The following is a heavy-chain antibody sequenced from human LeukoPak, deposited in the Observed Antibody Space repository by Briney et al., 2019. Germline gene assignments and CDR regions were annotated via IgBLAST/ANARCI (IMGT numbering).Heavy chain of an antibody. CDR2: IYYSGST. CDR3: ARYGSGSYYNGKPLDY. Sequence: PSETLSLTCTVSGGSISSGDYYWSWIRQPPGKGLEWIGYIYYSGSTYYNPSLKSRVTISVDTSKNQFSLKLSSVTAADTAVYYCARYGSGSYYNGKPLDYWGQGTLVTVSS. CDR1: GGSISSGDYY. D-gene: IGHD3-10*01. V-gene: IGHV4-30-4*01. J-gene: IGHJ4*02.